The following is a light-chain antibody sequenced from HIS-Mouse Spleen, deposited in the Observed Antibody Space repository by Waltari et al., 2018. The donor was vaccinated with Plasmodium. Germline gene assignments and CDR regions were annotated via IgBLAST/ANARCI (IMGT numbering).Light chain of an antibody. CDR2: EGS. CDR1: SSDVGSYNL. J-gene: IGLJ3*02. CDR3: CSYAGSSTWV. V-gene: IGLV2-23*01. Sequence: QSALTQPASVSGSPGQSNTISCTGTSSDVGSYNLVSWYQQHPGKAPKLMLYEGSKRPSGVSNRFSGSKACNTASLTISGLQAEDEADYYCCSYAGSSTWVFGGGTKLTVL.